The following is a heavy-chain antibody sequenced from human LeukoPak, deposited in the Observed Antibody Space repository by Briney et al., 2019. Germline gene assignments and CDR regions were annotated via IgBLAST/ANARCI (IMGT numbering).Heavy chain of an antibody. J-gene: IGHJ4*02. V-gene: IGHV3-9*01. D-gene: IGHD6-6*01. CDR1: GFTFSSYS. CDR3: ARDPYYSSSSPFFDY. Sequence: GGSLRLSCAASGFTFSSYSMNWVRQAPGKGLEWVSGISWNSGNIGYADSVKGRFTISRDNAKNSLYLQMNSLRAEDTALYYCARDPYYSSSSPFFDYWGQGTLVTVSS. CDR2: ISWNSGNI.